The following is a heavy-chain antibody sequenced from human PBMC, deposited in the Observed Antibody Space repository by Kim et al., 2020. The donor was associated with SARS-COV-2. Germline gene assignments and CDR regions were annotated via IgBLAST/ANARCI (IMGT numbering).Heavy chain of an antibody. J-gene: IGHJ5*02. CDR1: GGSISNYY. CDR3: ARGVYSAWFDP. V-gene: IGHV4-59*08. D-gene: IGHD2-15*01. CDR2: IYYSRST. Sequence: SETLSLTCTVSGGSISNYYWSWIRHPPGKGLGWIGYIYYSRSTNNNPSLKSQVPISVDTSKNQFSLYLSPGTAAATAAYYCARGVYSAWFDPGVRGTLV.